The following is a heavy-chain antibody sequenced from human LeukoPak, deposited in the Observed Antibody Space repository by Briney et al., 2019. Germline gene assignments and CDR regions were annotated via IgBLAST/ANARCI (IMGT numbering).Heavy chain of an antibody. CDR3: AKAYSGSYLRGYYFDY. D-gene: IGHD1-26*01. V-gene: IGHV3-11*01. J-gene: IGHJ4*02. CDR1: GFTFSDYY. Sequence: PGGSLRLSCAASGFTFSDYYMSWIRQAPGKGLEWVSYISSSGSTIYYADSVKGRFTISRDNAKNSLYLQMNSLRAEDTALYYCAKAYSGSYLRGYYFDYWGQGTLVTVSS. CDR2: ISSSGSTI.